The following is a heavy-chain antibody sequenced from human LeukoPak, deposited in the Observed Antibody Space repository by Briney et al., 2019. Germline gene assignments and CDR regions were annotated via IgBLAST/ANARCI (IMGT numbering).Heavy chain of an antibody. CDR3: ARERPGSASAFDY. CDR1: GFTFSSYS. Sequence: TGGSLRLSCAASGFTFSSYSMNWVRQAPGKGLQWVANIKHDGSEKNYVDSVKGRFTISKDNAKNSLSLQMSSLRVEDTAIYYRARERPGSASAFDYWGQGTLVTVSS. D-gene: IGHD6-25*01. J-gene: IGHJ4*02. V-gene: IGHV3-7*01. CDR2: IKHDGSEK.